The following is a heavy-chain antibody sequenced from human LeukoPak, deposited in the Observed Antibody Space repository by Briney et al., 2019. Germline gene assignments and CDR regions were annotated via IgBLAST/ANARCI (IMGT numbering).Heavy chain of an antibody. J-gene: IGHJ4*02. V-gene: IGHV3-21*01. CDR2: ISSSSSYI. D-gene: IGHD1-20*01. CDR1: GFTFSSYW. Sequence: PGGSLRLSCAASGFTFSSYWMSWVRQAPGKGLEWVSSISSSSSYIYYADSVKGRFTISRDNAKNSLYLQMNSLRAEDTAVYYCARDLGGHNWNYLDYWGQGTLVTVSS. CDR3: ARDLGGHNWNYLDY.